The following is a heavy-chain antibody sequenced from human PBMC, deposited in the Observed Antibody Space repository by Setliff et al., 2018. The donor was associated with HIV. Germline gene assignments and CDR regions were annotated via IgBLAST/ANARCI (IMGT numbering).Heavy chain of an antibody. CDR1: GGSFSNYY. V-gene: IGHV4-34*01. CDR3: ARAPPGIQNDAFDV. CDR2: VNHRGTT. J-gene: IGHJ3*01. Sequence: SETLSLTCAVYGGSFSNYYWTWIRQSPGRGLEWIGEVNHRGTTNYSPSLKSRASISADTSKNQFSLRLTSVTAADTAVYYCARAPPGIQNDAFDVWGQGTMVTVSS.